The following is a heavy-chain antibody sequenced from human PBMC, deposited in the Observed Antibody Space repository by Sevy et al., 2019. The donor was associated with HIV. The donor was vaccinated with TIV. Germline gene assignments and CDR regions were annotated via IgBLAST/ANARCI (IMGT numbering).Heavy chain of an antibody. D-gene: IGHD6-6*01. J-gene: IGHJ4*02. CDR2: LNGGGSDI. CDR3: FVRIRGSSEIDY. Sequence: GGSLRLSCAASGFTFSNYYMHWVRQGPGEGLVWVARLNGGGSDISYADSVRGRFTISRDNTKNTLYLQMSSLRGEDTAVYYRFVRIRGSSEIDYWGQGTLVTVSS. CDR1: GFTFSNYY. V-gene: IGHV3-74*01.